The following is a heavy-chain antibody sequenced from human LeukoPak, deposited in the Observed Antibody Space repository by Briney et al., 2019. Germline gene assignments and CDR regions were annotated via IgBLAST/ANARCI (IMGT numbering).Heavy chain of an antibody. CDR1: GFTFTSYA. V-gene: IGHV3-23*01. D-gene: IGHD6-6*01. CDR3: AKPLWSIAARPPTYYFDY. J-gene: IGHJ4*02. Sequence: GGSLRPSFAASGFTFTSYAMSWFRQAPGKGLDWVPAIIGSGGSTYYADSVKGRFTISRDNSKNTLYLQMNSLRAEDTAVYYCAKPLWSIAARPPTYYFDYWGQGTLVTVSS. CDR2: IIGSGGST.